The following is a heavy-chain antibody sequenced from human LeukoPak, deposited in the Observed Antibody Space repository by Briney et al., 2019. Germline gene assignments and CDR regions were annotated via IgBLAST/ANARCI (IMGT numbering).Heavy chain of an antibody. Sequence: ASVKVSCKASGYTFTGYYMHWVRQAPGQGLEWMGWINPNSGGTNYAQKFQGRVTLTRDTSASTAYMELSSLRSEDMAVYYCARGIWTSHSVGYYFDNWGQGTLVTVSS. D-gene: IGHD5/OR15-5a*01. J-gene: IGHJ4*02. CDR1: GYTFTGYY. CDR3: ARGIWTSHSVGYYFDN. V-gene: IGHV1-2*02. CDR2: INPNSGGT.